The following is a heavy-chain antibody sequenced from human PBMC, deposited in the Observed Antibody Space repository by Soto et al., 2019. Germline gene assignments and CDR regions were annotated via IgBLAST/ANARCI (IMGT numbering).Heavy chain of an antibody. J-gene: IGHJ6*02. Sequence: ASVKVSCKASGYTFTSYYMHWVRQAPGQGLEWMGIINPSGGSTSYAQKFQGRVTMTRDTSTSTVYMELSSLRSEDTAVYYCARDRGVTTRDHYYYYGMDVWGQGTTVTV. CDR3: ARDRGVTTRDHYYYYGMDV. CDR2: INPSGGST. CDR1: GYTFTSYY. V-gene: IGHV1-46*01. D-gene: IGHD4-17*01.